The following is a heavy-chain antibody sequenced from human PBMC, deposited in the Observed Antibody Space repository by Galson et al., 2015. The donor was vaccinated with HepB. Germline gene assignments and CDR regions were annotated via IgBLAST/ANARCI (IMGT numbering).Heavy chain of an antibody. Sequence: SLRLSCAASGFTFSRLGMTWVRQAPGKGLECVSAIGVRGTTDYSDSVKGRFSISRDNPKNMLYLQMNNLRAEDTAVYYCAKGTTDIDYWGQGTLVTVSS. CDR3: AKGTTDIDY. J-gene: IGHJ4*02. V-gene: IGHV3-23*01. CDR1: GFTFSRLG. D-gene: IGHD1-1*01. CDR2: IGVRGTT.